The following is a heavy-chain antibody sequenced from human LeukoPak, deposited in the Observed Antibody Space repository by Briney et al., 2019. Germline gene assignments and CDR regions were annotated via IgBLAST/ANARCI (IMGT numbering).Heavy chain of an antibody. CDR1: RGTFSSYA. V-gene: IGHV1-69*04. CDR3: ASTVYYYDSSGYDY. J-gene: IGHJ4*02. CDR2: IIPILGIA. Sequence: SVKVSCKASRGTFSSYAISWVRQAPGQGLEWMGRIIPILGIANYAQKFQGRVTITADKSTSTAYMELSSLRSEDTAVYYCASTVYYYDSSGYDYWGQGTLVTVSS. D-gene: IGHD3-22*01.